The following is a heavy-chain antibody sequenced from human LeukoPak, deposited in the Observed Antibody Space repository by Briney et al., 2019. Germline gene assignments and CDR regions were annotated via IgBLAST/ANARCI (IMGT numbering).Heavy chain of an antibody. J-gene: IGHJ6*03. CDR3: ARGLRFSAYYYYYYMDV. Sequence: SETLSLTCTVSGGSISSYYWSWIRQPAGKGLEWIGRIYTSGSTNYNPSLKSRVTMSVDTSKNQFSLKLSSVTAADTAVYYCARGLRFSAYYYYYYMDVWGKGTTVTVSS. CDR1: GGSISSYY. D-gene: IGHD3-3*01. CDR2: IYTSGST. V-gene: IGHV4-4*07.